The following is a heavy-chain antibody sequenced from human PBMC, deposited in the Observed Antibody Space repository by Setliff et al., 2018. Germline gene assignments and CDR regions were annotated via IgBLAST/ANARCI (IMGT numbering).Heavy chain of an antibody. CDR3: ARGRRITMIVVPPGVFDI. CDR1: GHTFTSYF. D-gene: IGHD3-22*01. Sequence: ASVKVSCKASGHTFTSYFMQWVRQAPGQGLEWMGMINPSGGYTIYAQKFQGRVTMTRDTSTSTVYLELSSLRSEDTAVYYCARGRRITMIVVPPGVFDIWGQGTMVTVSS. V-gene: IGHV1-46*01. CDR2: INPSGGYT. J-gene: IGHJ3*02.